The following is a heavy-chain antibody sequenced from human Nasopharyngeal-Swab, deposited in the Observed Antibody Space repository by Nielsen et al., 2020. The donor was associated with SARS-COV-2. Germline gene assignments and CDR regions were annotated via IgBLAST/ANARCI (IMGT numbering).Heavy chain of an antibody. CDR2: ISGSGGST. J-gene: IGHJ4*02. D-gene: IGHD3-9*01. V-gene: IGHV3-23*01. CDR3: AKDVDYEILTGSASN. Sequence: GGFLRLSCAASGFTFSSYAMSWVRQAPGKGLEWVSAISGSGGSTYYADSVKGRFTISRDNSKNTLYLQMNSLRAEDTAVYYCAKDVDYEILTGSASNWGQGTLVTVSS. CDR1: GFTFSSYA.